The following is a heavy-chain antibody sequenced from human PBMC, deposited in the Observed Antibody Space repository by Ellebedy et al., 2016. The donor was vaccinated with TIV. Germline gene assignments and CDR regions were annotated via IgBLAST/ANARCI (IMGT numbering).Heavy chain of an antibody. Sequence: SVKVSCXASGGTFSSYAISWVRQAPGQGLEWMGGIIPIFGTANYAQKFQGRVTITADKSTSTAYMELSSLRSEDTAVYYCATDHYYDSSDPDYYYGMDVWGQGTTVTVSS. V-gene: IGHV1-69*06. CDR3: ATDHYYDSSDPDYYYGMDV. D-gene: IGHD3-22*01. J-gene: IGHJ6*02. CDR2: IIPIFGTA. CDR1: GGTFSSYA.